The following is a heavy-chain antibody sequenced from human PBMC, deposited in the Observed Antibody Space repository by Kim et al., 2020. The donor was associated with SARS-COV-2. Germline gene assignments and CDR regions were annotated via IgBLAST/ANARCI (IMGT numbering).Heavy chain of an antibody. CDR1: GLTFSDAW. V-gene: IGHV3-15*01. Sequence: GGSLRLSCAASGLTFSDAWVSWIRQAPGKGLEWVGRIRSKTAGGTTEYAAVVEGRFTISRDDSKNTLDLQMNSLKTEDTAVYYCANHLNWGSLEWGRGTVVTVSS. J-gene: IGHJ4*02. D-gene: IGHD7-27*01. CDR3: ANHLNWGSLE. CDR2: IRSKTAGGTT.